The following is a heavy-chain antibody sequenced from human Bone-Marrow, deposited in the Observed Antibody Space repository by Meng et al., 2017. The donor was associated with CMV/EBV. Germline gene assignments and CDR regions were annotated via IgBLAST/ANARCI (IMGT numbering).Heavy chain of an antibody. CDR3: ARDGVSSGGYYGTYRYYGMDV. Sequence: SVKVSCKASGGTLSSNAISWVRQAPGQGLEWMGGIIPIFGTANYAPKFLGRVTITAAKSINTAYMELNSLTSEDTAAYYCARDGVSSGGYYGTYRYYGMDVWGQGTTVTVSS. CDR2: IIPIFGTA. J-gene: IGHJ6*02. CDR1: GGTLSSNA. D-gene: IGHD1-26*01. V-gene: IGHV1-69*06.